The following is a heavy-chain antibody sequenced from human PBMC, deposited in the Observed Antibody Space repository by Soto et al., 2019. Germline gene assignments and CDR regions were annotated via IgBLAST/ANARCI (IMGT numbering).Heavy chain of an antibody. J-gene: IGHJ6*02. D-gene: IGHD6-6*01. Sequence: ASVKVSCKASGGTFSSYAISWVRQAPGQGLEWMGGIIPIFGTANYAQKFQGRVTITADESTSTAYMELSSLRSEDTAVYYRARKGGAYSSSSEDHYYYGMDVWGQGTTVTVSS. CDR3: ARKGGAYSSSSEDHYYYGMDV. CDR2: IIPIFGTA. V-gene: IGHV1-69*13. CDR1: GGTFSSYA.